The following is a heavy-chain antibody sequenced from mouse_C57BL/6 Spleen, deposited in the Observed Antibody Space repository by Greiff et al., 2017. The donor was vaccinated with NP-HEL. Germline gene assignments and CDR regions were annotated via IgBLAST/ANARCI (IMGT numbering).Heavy chain of an antibody. J-gene: IGHJ4*01. CDR3: ARDPGSSYGYAMDY. CDR1: GISITTGNYR. CDR2: IYYSGTI. V-gene: IGHV3-5*01. Sequence: EVQLQQSGPGLVKPSQTVFLTCTVTGISITTGNYRWSWIRQFPGNKLEWIGYIYYSGTITYNPSLTSRTTITRDTPKNQFFLEMNSLTAEDTATYYCARDPGSSYGYAMDYWGQGTSVTVSS. D-gene: IGHD1-1*01.